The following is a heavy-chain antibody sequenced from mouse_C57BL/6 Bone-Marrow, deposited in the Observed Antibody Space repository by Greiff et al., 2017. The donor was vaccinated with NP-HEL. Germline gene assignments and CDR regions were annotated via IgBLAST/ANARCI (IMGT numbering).Heavy chain of an antibody. CDR3: ARTFHY. CDR2: ISSGGSYT. Sequence: EVHLVESGGDLVKPGGSLKLSCAASGFTFSSYGMSWVRQTPDKRLEWVATISSGGSYTYYPDSVKGRFTISRDNAKNTLYLQMSSLKSEDTAMYYCARTFHYWGQGTTLTVSS. V-gene: IGHV5-6*01. J-gene: IGHJ2*01. CDR1: GFTFSSYG.